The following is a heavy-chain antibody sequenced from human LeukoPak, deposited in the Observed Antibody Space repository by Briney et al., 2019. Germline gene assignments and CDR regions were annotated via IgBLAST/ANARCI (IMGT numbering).Heavy chain of an antibody. D-gene: IGHD4-17*01. CDR1: GGSISGSY. CDR2: MYNSGST. J-gene: IGHJ4*02. Sequence: PSETLSLTCTVSGGSISGSYWSWIRQPPGKGLEWIAYMYNSGSTNYNPSLKRRLTISINTPKKQLSQKLSSLTAAYTAIYYCARGVESYGDCGYWGQGILVTVSS. CDR3: ARGVESYGDCGY. V-gene: IGHV4-59*01.